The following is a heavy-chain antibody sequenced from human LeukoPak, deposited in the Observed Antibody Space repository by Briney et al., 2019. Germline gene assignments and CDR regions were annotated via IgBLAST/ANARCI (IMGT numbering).Heavy chain of an antibody. CDR2: IIPIFGTA. Sequence: ASVKVYCKASGGTFSSYAISWERQAPGQGLEWMGGIIPIFGTANYAQKFQGRVTITADESTSTAYMELSSLRSEDTAVYYCARDHVVVVPAASGPIGMDVWGKGTTVTVSS. J-gene: IGHJ6*04. CDR1: GGTFSSYA. V-gene: IGHV1-69*13. CDR3: ARDHVVVVPAASGPIGMDV. D-gene: IGHD2-2*01.